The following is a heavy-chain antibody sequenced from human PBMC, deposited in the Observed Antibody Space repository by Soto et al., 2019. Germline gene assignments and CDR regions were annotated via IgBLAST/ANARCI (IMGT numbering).Heavy chain of an antibody. D-gene: IGHD3-22*01. Sequence: QVQLVQSGAEVKKPGASVKVSCKGSGYTFTNYGISWVRQTPGQGLEWMGWLSAYNGNTNYAQKLQGRVTMTTDTSTRTAYMELRSLRSDDTAVYYCARDVGHYYDGSGFKIYFDYWGQGTLVTISS. CDR2: LSAYNGNT. V-gene: IGHV1-18*01. CDR1: GYTFTNYG. CDR3: ARDVGHYYDGSGFKIYFDY. J-gene: IGHJ4*02.